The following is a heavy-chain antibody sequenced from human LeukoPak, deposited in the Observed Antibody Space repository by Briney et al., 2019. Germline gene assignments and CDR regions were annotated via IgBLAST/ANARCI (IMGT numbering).Heavy chain of an antibody. J-gene: IGHJ3*02. Sequence: ASVKVSCKASGYTFTSYGISWVRQAPGQGLEWMGWISAYNGNTNYAQKLQGRVTMTTDTSTSTAYMELRSLRTDDTAVYYCALRDYGDYVRGAFDIWGQGTMVTVSS. CDR3: ALRDYGDYVRGAFDI. D-gene: IGHD4-17*01. CDR1: GYTFTSYG. CDR2: ISAYNGNT. V-gene: IGHV1-18*01.